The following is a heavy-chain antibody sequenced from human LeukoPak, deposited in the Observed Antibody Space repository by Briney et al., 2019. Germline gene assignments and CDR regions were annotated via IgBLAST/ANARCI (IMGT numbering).Heavy chain of an antibody. Sequence: GASVTVSCKASGYTFTSYDINWVRQAPGQGLEWMGWMNPNSGNTGYAQKFQGRVTMTRNTSISTAYMELSSLRSEDTAVYYCARGLIDDAFDIWGQGTMVTVSS. CDR2: MNPNSGNT. CDR1: GYTFTSYD. D-gene: IGHD3-16*02. V-gene: IGHV1-8*01. CDR3: ARGLIDDAFDI. J-gene: IGHJ3*02.